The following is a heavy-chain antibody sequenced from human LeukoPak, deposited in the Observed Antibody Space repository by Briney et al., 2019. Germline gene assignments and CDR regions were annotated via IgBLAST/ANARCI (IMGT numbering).Heavy chain of an antibody. Sequence: GGSLRLSCAASGFTFSIYSMNWVRQAPGKGLGWVAVISYDGSNKYYADSVKGRFTISRDNSKNTLYLQMNSLRAEDTAVYYCARVPGYDSSGYFDYWGQGTLVTVSS. D-gene: IGHD3-22*01. CDR1: GFTFSIYS. V-gene: IGHV3-30*03. CDR3: ARVPGYDSSGYFDY. J-gene: IGHJ4*02. CDR2: ISYDGSNK.